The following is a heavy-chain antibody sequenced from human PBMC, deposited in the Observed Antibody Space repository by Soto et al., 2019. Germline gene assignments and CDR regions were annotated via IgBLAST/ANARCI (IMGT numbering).Heavy chain of an antibody. CDR3: ARPYDSSGYYSDYYYYGMDV. J-gene: IGHJ6*02. Sequence: SVKVSCKASGGTFSSYAISWVRQAPGQGLEWMGGIIPIFGTANYAQKFQGRVTITADESTSTAYMELSSLRSEDTAVYYCARPYDSSGYYSDYYYYGMDVWGQGTTVTVSS. D-gene: IGHD3-22*01. V-gene: IGHV1-69*13. CDR1: GGTFSSYA. CDR2: IIPIFGTA.